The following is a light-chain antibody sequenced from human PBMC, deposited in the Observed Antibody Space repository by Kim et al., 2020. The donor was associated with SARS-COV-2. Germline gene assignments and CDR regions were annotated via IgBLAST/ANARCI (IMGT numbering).Light chain of an antibody. CDR3: QQYDSYSGYS. J-gene: IGKJ2*03. V-gene: IGKV1-5*03. CDR1: QSINSW. CDR2: KAF. Sequence: ATVGDTVTVTFRASQSINSWFAWYQQKPGKAPKLLDYKAFNLQSGVPSRVSGSGFGTEFTLTISTLQPDDFATYYCQQYDSYSGYSFGQGTKLEI.